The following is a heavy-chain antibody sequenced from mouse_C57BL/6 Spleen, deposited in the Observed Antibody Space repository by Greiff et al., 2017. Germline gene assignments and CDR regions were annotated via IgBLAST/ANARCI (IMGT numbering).Heavy chain of an antibody. D-gene: IGHD2-4*01. Sequence: QVQLQQPGAELVRPGSSVKLSCKASGYTFTSYWMHWVKQRPIQGLEWIGNIDPSDSETHYNQKFKDKAPLTVDKSSSTAYMQLSSLTSEDSAVYYCARLGDYGDYYAMDYWGQGTSVTVSS. J-gene: IGHJ4*01. CDR2: IDPSDSET. V-gene: IGHV1-52*01. CDR3: ARLGDYGDYYAMDY. CDR1: GYTFTSYW.